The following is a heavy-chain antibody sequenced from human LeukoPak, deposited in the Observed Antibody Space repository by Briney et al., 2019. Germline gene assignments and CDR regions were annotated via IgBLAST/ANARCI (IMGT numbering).Heavy chain of an antibody. CDR2: ISWNSGSI. D-gene: IGHD3-16*01. CDR3: ARDLGGGTPLSPPREYYYYYGMDV. V-gene: IGHV3-9*01. CDR1: GFTFDDYA. J-gene: IGHJ6*02. Sequence: PGGSLRLSCAASGFTFDDYAMHWVRQAPGKGLEWVSGISWNSGSIGYADSVKGRFTISRDNAKNSLYLQMNSLRVEDTAVYYCARDLGGGTPLSPPREYYYYYGMDVWGQGTTVTVSS.